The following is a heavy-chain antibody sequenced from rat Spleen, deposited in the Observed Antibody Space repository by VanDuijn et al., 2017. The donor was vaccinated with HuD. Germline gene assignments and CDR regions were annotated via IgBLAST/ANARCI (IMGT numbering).Heavy chain of an antibody. CDR3: TGDRHSPGVMDA. Sequence: QVQLKESGPGLVQPSQTLSLTCTVSGFSLTSYHVSWVRQPPGKGLEWIAAISRGGSTYYNSALKSRLSIRRDTSKSQLFLKMNGLQTEDTAIYFCTGDRHSPGVMDAWGQGASVTVSS. D-gene: IGHD1-4*01. CDR2: ISRGGST. CDR1: GFSLTSYH. V-gene: IGHV2S12*01. J-gene: IGHJ4*01.